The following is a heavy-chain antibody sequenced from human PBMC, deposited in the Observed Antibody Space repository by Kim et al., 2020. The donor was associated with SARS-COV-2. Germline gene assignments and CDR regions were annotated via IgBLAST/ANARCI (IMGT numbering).Heavy chain of an antibody. D-gene: IGHD3-16*01. Sequence: SETLSLTCAVYGGSFSGYYWSWIRQPPGKGLEWIGEINHSGSTNYNPSLKSRVTISVDTSKNQFSLKLSSVTAADTAVYYCARGPRTLIRYWGQGTLVTVSS. J-gene: IGHJ4*02. CDR2: INHSGST. V-gene: IGHV4-34*01. CDR1: GGSFSGYY. CDR3: ARGPRTLIRY.